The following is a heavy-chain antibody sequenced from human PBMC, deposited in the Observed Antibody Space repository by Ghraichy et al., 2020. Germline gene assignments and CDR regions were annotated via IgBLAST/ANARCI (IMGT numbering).Heavy chain of an antibody. J-gene: IGHJ4*02. CDR2: IYYSGST. CDR3: ARGRPPGIAVTGMNFDY. CDR1: GGSISSYY. Sequence: SQTLSLTCTVSGGSISSYYWSWIRQPPGKGLEWIGYIYYSGSTNYNPSLKSRVTISVDTSKNQFSLKLSSVTAADTAVYYCARGRPPGIAVTGMNFDYWGQGTLVTVSS. V-gene: IGHV4-59*01. D-gene: IGHD6-19*01.